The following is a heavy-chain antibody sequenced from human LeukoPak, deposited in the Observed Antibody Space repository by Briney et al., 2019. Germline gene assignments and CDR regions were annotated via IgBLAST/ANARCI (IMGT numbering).Heavy chain of an antibody. Sequence: SETLSLTCAVSGDSISSSHFWSWVRQPPGKGLEWIGYIYGSGSTNYNPSLKSRVSISVDTSKNQFSLKLTSVTAADTAVYYCARNGVDGSGSYYPLWGQGTLVTVSA. CDR1: GDSISSSHF. CDR3: ARNGVDGSGSYYPL. D-gene: IGHD3-10*01. J-gene: IGHJ4*02. V-gene: IGHV4-59*08. CDR2: IYGSGST.